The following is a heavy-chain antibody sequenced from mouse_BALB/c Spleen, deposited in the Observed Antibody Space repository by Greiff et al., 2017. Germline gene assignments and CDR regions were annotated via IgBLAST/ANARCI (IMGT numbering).Heavy chain of an antibody. J-gene: IGHJ2*01. D-gene: IGHD2-1*01. Sequence: EVQRVESGGGLVKPGGSLKLSCAASGFTFSSYAMSWVRQPPEKRLEWVAEISSGGSYTYYPDTVTGRFTISRDNAKNTLYLEMSSLRSEDTAMYYGARDNGNFYFDYWGQGTTLTVSA. CDR3: ARDNGNFYFDY. V-gene: IGHV5-9-4*01. CDR2: ISSGGSYT. CDR1: GFTFSSYA.